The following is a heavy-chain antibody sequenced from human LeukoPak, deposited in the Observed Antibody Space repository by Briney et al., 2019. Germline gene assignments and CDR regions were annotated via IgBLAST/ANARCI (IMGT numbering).Heavy chain of an antibody. D-gene: IGHD6-19*01. J-gene: IGHJ4*02. CDR1: AGSSISYY. Sequence: PSETLSLTCTVSAGSSISYYWSWIRQPPGKGLEWIGYIFYSGSTNYNPSPNSRVTISVDTTKSQSSLKLSSVPAADTAVYYCARDQRQWLYWGQGILVTVSS. V-gene: IGHV4-59*01. CDR3: ARDQRQWLY. CDR2: IFYSGST.